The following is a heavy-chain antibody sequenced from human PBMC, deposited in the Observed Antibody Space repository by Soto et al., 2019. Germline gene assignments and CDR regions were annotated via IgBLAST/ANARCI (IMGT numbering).Heavy chain of an antibody. D-gene: IGHD2-15*01. CDR3: ARAGYCSGGTCFHGNCDY. CDR1: GYTFTTYY. V-gene: IGHV1-46*01. CDR2: INPNGGST. Sequence: QVQLVQSGAEVKRPGASVKVSCKASGYTFTTYYMHWVRQAPEQGLEWLGIINPNGGSTTYAQKFQGRVTMTRDTSTSTVYLELSSLRSEDTPVYYCARAGYCSGGTCFHGNCDYWGQGTLVTVSA. J-gene: IGHJ4*02.